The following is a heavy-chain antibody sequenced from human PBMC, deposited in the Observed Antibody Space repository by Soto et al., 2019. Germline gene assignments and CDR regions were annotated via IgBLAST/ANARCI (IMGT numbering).Heavy chain of an antibody. Sequence: GSLRLSCAASGFTFSSYAMSWVRQAPGKGLEWVSAISGSGGSTYYADSVKGRFTISRDNSKNTLYLQMNSLRAEDTAVYYCAKDGVPEYINWNYVLTGGYYYYYYMDVWGKGTTVTVSS. V-gene: IGHV3-23*01. CDR3: AKDGVPEYINWNYVLTGGYYYYYYMDV. CDR1: GFTFSSYA. D-gene: IGHD1-7*01. CDR2: ISGSGGST. J-gene: IGHJ6*03.